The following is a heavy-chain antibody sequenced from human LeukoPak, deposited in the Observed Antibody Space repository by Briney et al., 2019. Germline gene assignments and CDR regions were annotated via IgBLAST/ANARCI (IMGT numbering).Heavy chain of an antibody. CDR3: ARGPTYYYDSSGYSFFFQH. Sequence: SETLSLTCTVSGGSISSYYWSWIRQPPGKGLEWIGNIYDRGSTNYNPSLKSRVTISVDTSKNQFSLKLSSVTAADTAVYYCARGPTYYYDSSGYSFFFQHWGQGTLVTVSS. V-gene: IGHV4-59*12. CDR1: GGSISSYY. CDR2: IYDRGST. D-gene: IGHD3-22*01. J-gene: IGHJ1*01.